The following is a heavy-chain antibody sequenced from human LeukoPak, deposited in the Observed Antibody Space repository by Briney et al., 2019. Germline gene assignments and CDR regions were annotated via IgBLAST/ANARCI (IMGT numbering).Heavy chain of an antibody. D-gene: IGHD6-13*01. Sequence: PGGSLRLSCAASGFIFSSYAMSWVRQAPGKGLEWVGFIRSKAYGGTTEYAASVKGRFTISRDDSKSIAYLQMNSLKTEDTAVYYCTIIYSSSRPTVLRYYYYYMDVWGKGTTVTVSS. J-gene: IGHJ6*03. V-gene: IGHV3-49*04. CDR2: IRSKAYGGTT. CDR1: GFIFSSYA. CDR3: TIIYSSSRPTVLRYYYYYMDV.